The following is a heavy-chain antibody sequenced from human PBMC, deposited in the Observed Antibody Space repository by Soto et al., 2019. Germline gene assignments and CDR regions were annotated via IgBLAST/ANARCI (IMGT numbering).Heavy chain of an antibody. CDR2: IWYDGSNK. D-gene: IGHD2-8*01. CDR3: ARALGYCTNGVCERYMDV. CDR1: GFTFSSYG. J-gene: IGHJ6*02. Sequence: PVGSLRLSCAASGFTFSSYGMHWVRQAPGKGLEWVAVIWYDGSNKYYADSVKGRFTISRDNSKNTLYLQMNSLRAEDTAVYYCARALGYCTNGVCERYMDVWGQGTTVTVSS. V-gene: IGHV3-33*01.